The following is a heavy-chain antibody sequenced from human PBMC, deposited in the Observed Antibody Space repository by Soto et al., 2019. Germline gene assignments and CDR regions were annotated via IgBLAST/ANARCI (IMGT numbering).Heavy chain of an antibody. D-gene: IGHD1-1*01. CDR1: GFLFSRFG. CDR3: ARGDEYADNGLGY. CDR2: IVNHGGRK. V-gene: IGHV3-33*01. Sequence: QVQLVESGGGVVQPGTSLRLSCAASGFLFSRFGMHWVRQAPGKGLEWVAVIVNHGGRKDCADSVRGRFTISRDNSRNTLFLEMSGLGVEQTAIYYCARGDEYADNGLGYWGQGTLVTVSS. J-gene: IGHJ4*02.